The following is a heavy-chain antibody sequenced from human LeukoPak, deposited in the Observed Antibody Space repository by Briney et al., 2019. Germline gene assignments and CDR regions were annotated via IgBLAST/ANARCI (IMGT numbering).Heavy chain of an antibody. J-gene: IGHJ4*02. V-gene: IGHV3-30-3*01. CDR2: ISYDGSNK. CDR1: GFTFSSYA. D-gene: IGHD3-10*01. Sequence: PGGSLRLSCAASGFTFSSYAMHWVRQAPGKGLEWVAAISYDGSNKYYADPVKGRFTISRDNSKNTLYLQMNSLRSEDTAVYYCARGSWRLVRGAASFESWGQGTLVTVSS. CDR3: ARGSWRLVRGAASFES.